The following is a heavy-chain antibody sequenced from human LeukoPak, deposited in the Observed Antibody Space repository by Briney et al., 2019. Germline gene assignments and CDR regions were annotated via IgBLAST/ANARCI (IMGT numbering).Heavy chain of an antibody. CDR3: AKDKREYTYGAFDY. CDR2: ISGSGGGT. V-gene: IGHV3-23*01. Sequence: PGRSLRLSCAASEFTFSSYWMNWVRQAPGKGLEWVSGISGSGGGTYYADSVKGRFTISRDNSKNTLYLQLNSLRAEDTAVYYCAKDKREYTYGAFDYWGQGTLVTVSS. J-gene: IGHJ4*02. CDR1: EFTFSSYW. D-gene: IGHD5-18*01.